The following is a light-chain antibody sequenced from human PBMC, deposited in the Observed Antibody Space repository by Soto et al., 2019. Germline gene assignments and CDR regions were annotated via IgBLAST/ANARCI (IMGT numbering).Light chain of an antibody. CDR2: EDH. Sequence: NFMLPQPHSVSESPGKTVTISCTRSSGSIDSNYVQWYQQRPGSAPTTVLYEDHQRPSGVPDRFSGSIDSSSNSASLTISGLKTEDEADYYCQSYDSGILVFGGGTKVTVL. CDR3: QSYDSGILV. CDR1: SGSIDSNY. J-gene: IGLJ3*02. V-gene: IGLV6-57*04.